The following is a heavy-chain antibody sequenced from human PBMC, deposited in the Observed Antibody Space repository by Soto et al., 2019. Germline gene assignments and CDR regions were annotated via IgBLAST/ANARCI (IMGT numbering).Heavy chain of an antibody. D-gene: IGHD4-17*01. V-gene: IGHV2-5*02. CDR1: GFSLSTSGVG. CDR2: LYWDDDK. J-gene: IGHJ4*02. CDR3: AHMIDYGETRS. Sequence: QITLKESGPTLVKPTQTLTLTCTFSGFSLSTSGVGVGWIRQPPGKALEWLALLYWDDDKRYSPSLQSRLTIPXXTSKNQVVLTMTNMDPVDTATYYCAHMIDYGETRSWGQGTLVTVSS.